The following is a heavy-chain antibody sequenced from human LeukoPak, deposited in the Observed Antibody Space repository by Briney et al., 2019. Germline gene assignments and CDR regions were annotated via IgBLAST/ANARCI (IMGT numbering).Heavy chain of an antibody. D-gene: IGHD2-15*01. CDR2: ISGTGGTT. CDR1: GFTFSNHA. V-gene: IGHV3-23*01. Sequence: GGSLRLSCAASGFTFSNHAMSWVRQAPGKGPEWVSAISGTGGTTYYADSVKGRFTISRDNSKNTLYLQMNSLRVEDTAVYYCAKDRGRTWVQVANWGQGTLVTVSS. J-gene: IGHJ4*02. CDR3: AKDRGRTWVQVAN.